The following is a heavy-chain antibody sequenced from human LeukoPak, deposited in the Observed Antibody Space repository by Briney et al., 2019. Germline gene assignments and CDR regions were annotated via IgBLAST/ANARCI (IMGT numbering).Heavy chain of an antibody. CDR2: ISSSSSYI. V-gene: IGHV3-21*01. J-gene: IGHJ3*02. CDR3: ASGPTAMVTSDAFDI. CDR1: GFTFSSYS. Sequence: GGSLRLSCAASGFTFSSYSMKWVRQAPGKGLEWVSSISSSSSYIYYADSVKGRFTISRDNAKNSLYLQMSSLRAEDTAVYYCASGPTAMVTSDAFDIWGQGTMVTVSS. D-gene: IGHD5-18*01.